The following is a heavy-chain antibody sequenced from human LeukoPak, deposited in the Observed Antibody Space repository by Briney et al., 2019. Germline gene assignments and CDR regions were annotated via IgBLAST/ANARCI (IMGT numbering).Heavy chain of an antibody. V-gene: IGHV4-34*01. CDR2: INHSGST. D-gene: IGHD2-15*01. CDR1: GGSFSGYY. CDR3: ARRLLGYCSGGSCYSGYFRH. Sequence: SETLSLTCAVYGGSFSGYYWSWIRQPPGKGLEWIGEINHSGSTNSNPSLKSRVTVSVDTSKNLFSLKLSSVTAADTAVYYCARRLLGYCSGGSCYSGYFRHWGQGTLVTVSS. J-gene: IGHJ1*01.